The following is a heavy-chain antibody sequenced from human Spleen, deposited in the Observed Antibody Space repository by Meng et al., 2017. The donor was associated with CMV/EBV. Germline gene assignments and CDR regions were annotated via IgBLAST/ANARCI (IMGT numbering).Heavy chain of an antibody. V-gene: IGHV4-4*01. CDR1: GSSITASYTY. D-gene: IGHD2-15*01. Sequence: CFVSGSSITASYTYWSSVRQPPGKGLEWIGEVSHSGSAKYIPSLKSRVTISIDNTKNHFSLQLTSVTAADTGVYFCARSVGWWSLDYWGQGALVTVSS. CDR3: ARSVGWWSLDY. J-gene: IGHJ4*02. CDR2: VSHSGSA.